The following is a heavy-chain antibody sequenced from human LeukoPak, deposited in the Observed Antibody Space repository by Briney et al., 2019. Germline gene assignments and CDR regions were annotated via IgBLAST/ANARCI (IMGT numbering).Heavy chain of an antibody. V-gene: IGHV3-23*01. J-gene: IGHJ4*02. CDR3: AKDLNIVVVPAAVFDY. D-gene: IGHD2-2*01. CDR2: ISGSGGST. Sequence: GGSLRLSFAASGFTFSSYAMSWVRQAPGKGLEWVSAISGSGGSTYYADSVKGRFTISRDNSKNTLYLQMNSLRAEDTAVYYCAKDLNIVVVPAAVFDYWGQGTLVTVSS. CDR1: GFTFSSYA.